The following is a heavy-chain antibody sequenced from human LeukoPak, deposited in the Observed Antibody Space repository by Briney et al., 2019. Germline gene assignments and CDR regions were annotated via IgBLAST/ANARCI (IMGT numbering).Heavy chain of an antibody. D-gene: IGHD6-19*01. V-gene: IGHV1-69*04. Sequence: ASVKVSCKASGGTFSSYAISWVRQAPGQGLEWMGRIIPILGIANYAQKFQGRVTITADKSTSTAYMELSSLRSEDTAVYYCANRPSVAGTLIEDYWGQGTLVAVSS. CDR3: ANRPSVAGTLIEDY. J-gene: IGHJ4*02. CDR1: GGTFSSYA. CDR2: IIPILGIA.